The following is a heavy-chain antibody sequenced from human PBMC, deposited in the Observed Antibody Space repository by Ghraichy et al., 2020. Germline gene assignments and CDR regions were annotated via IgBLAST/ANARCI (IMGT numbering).Heavy chain of an antibody. J-gene: IGHJ5*02. CDR3: ARCVMGDSGTEFRIPPLGWFDP. Sequence: SVKVSCKASGGTFSSYAISWVRQAPGQGLEWMGGIIPIFGTANYAQKFQGRVTITADESTSTAYMELSSLRSEDTAVYYCARCVMGDSGTEFRIPPLGWFDPWGQGTLVTVSS. D-gene: IGHD1-14*01. V-gene: IGHV1-69*13. CDR2: IIPIFGTA. CDR1: GGTFSSYA.